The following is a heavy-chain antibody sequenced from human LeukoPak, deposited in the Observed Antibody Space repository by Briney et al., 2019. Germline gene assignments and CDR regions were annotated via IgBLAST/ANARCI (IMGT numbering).Heavy chain of an antibody. CDR2: IIPIFGTA. Sequence: ASAKVSCKASGGTFSSYAISWVRQAPGQGLEWMGGIIPIFGTANYAQKFQGRVTITADESTSTAYMELSSLRSEDTAVYYCASGDIVVVPAAIRGAFDIWGQGTMVTVSS. V-gene: IGHV1-69*13. D-gene: IGHD2-2*01. J-gene: IGHJ3*02. CDR1: GGTFSSYA. CDR3: ASGDIVVVPAAIRGAFDI.